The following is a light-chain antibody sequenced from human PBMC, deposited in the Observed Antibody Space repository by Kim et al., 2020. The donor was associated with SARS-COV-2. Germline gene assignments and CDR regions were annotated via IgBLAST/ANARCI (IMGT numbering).Light chain of an antibody. V-gene: IGKV1-39*01. CDR1: QTISNS. CDR2: AAS. Sequence: SASVGDIVTITCRASQTISNSLNWYQQKPGKAPKLLFYAASSLQRGVPSRFSGSGSGTEFTLSISSLQPDDLATYYCQQSYSTPVTFGQGTKLEI. J-gene: IGKJ2*01. CDR3: QQSYSTPVT.